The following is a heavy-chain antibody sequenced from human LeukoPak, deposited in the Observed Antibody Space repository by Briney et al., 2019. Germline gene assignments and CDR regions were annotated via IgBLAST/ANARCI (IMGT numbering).Heavy chain of an antibody. J-gene: IGHJ4*02. Sequence: GGSLRLSCAASGFSFSSYAMNWVRQAPGKGLEWVSHIYSGSSTISYADSVQGRFTISRDNVKNSLYLQMNSLRDEDTAVYYCARDQDYAFDYWGQATLVTVSS. CDR3: ARDQDYAFDY. V-gene: IGHV3-48*02. D-gene: IGHD4-17*01. CDR1: GFSFSSYA. CDR2: IYSGSSTI.